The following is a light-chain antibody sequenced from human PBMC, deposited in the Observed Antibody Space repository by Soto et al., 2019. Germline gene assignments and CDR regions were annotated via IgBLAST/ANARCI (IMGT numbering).Light chain of an antibody. J-gene: IGLJ1*01. CDR3: SSYTTNSTPYV. CDR1: SSDVGGYNY. Sequence: QSVLTQPASVSGSPGQSITISCTGSSSDVGGYNYVSWYQQHPGKAPKLIIYEVSNRPSGVSNRFSGSKSGNTASLTISGLXAEDEADYYCSSYTTNSTPYVFGTGTKVTVL. CDR2: EVS. V-gene: IGLV2-14*01.